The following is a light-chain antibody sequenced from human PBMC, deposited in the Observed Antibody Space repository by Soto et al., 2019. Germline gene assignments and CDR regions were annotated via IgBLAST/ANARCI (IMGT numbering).Light chain of an antibody. CDR2: EVS. Sequence: QSALTQPASVSGSPGQSITISCTGTSSDVGAYNYVSWYQQHPGKAPKLMIYEVSNRPSGVSNRSSGSKSGNTASLTISGLQAEDDGDYYCSSYTSGSTWVFGGGTKLTVL. V-gene: IGLV2-14*01. J-gene: IGLJ3*02. CDR3: SSYTSGSTWV. CDR1: SSDVGAYNY.